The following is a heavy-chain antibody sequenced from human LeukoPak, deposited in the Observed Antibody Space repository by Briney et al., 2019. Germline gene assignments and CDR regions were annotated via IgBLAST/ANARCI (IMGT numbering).Heavy chain of an antibody. CDR2: IKQDGSEK. J-gene: IGHJ4*02. CDR1: GFTFSSYW. D-gene: IGHD6-19*01. CDR3: ARDKIGGSMAGSNFDY. Sequence: GGSPRLSCAASGFTFSSYWMTWVRQAPGKGLEWVANIKQDGSEKNYVDSVKGRFTISRDNAKNSLYLQMNSLRAEDTAVYYCARDKIGGSMAGSNFDYWGQGTLVTVSS. V-gene: IGHV3-7*01.